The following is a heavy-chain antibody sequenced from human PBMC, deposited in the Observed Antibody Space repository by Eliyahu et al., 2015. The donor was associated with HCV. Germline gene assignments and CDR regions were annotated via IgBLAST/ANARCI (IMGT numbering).Heavy chain of an antibody. J-gene: IGHJ4*02. CDR2: IWYDESYK. CDR3: TRGFVATIGDY. Sequence: VQLVESGGXVVQPGGSXRLSCEASGFTFXIXGLHWVRQAPGKGLEWVAVIWYDESYKLYGDSVKDRFTISRDNSKNTVYLQMNSLRAEDTGVYFCTRGFVATIGDYWGQGTLVSVSS. V-gene: IGHV3-33*01. CDR1: GFTFXIXG. D-gene: IGHD5-12*01.